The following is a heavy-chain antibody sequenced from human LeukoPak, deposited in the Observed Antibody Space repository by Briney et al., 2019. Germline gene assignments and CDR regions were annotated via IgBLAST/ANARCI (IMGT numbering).Heavy chain of an antibody. CDR1: GFTFSSYG. CDR3: ARAREYYYDGSGQDY. V-gene: IGHV3-33*08. CDR2: IWYDGSNK. D-gene: IGHD3-22*01. Sequence: GRSLRLSCAASGFTFSSYGMHWVRQAPGKGLEWVAVIWYDGSNKYYADSVKGRFTISRDNSKNTLYLQMNSLRAEDTAVYYCARAREYYYDGSGQDYWGQGTLVTVSS. J-gene: IGHJ4*02.